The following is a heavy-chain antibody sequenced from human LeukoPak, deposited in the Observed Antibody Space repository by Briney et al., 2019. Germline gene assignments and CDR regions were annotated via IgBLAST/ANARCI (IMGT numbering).Heavy chain of an antibody. CDR3: ARTYYDILTGYYRYYYYYGMDV. J-gene: IGHJ6*04. CDR2: IIPIFGTA. D-gene: IGHD3-9*01. CDR1: GGTFSSYA. V-gene: IGHV1-69*06. Sequence: SVRVSCKASGGTFSSYAISWVRQAPGQGLEWMGGIIPIFGTANYAQKFQGRVTITADKSTSTAYMELSSLRSEDTAVYYCARTYYDILTGYYRYYYYYGMDVWGKGTTVTVSS.